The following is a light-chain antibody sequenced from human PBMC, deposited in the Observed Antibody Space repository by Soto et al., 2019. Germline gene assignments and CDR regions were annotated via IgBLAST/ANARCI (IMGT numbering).Light chain of an antibody. CDR2: GNT. Sequence: QSVLTQPPSVSGAPGQRVTISCTGSSSNIGAGYEVNWYQHLPGAAPKLLIYGNTNRPSGVPDRFCGSKSGTSASLAITGLQAEDEADYYCQSYDSSLSALYVFGTGTKLTVL. J-gene: IGLJ1*01. V-gene: IGLV1-40*01. CDR3: QSYDSSLSALYV. CDR1: SSNIGAGYE.